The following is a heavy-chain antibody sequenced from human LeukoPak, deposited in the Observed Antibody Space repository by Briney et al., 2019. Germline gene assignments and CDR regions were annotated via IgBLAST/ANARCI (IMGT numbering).Heavy chain of an antibody. Sequence: GGPLRLSCAASGFTLGSCWMHWFRQAPGTGLVWVARSNSDGKITDYADSVRGRFTTSRDNTKNTVYLQMSSLRAEDTGVYYCARDHHDFWSGYPNYWGQGTLVIVSS. CDR1: GFTLGSCW. D-gene: IGHD3-3*01. J-gene: IGHJ4*02. CDR3: ARDHHDFWSGYPNY. V-gene: IGHV3-74*01. CDR2: SNSDGKIT.